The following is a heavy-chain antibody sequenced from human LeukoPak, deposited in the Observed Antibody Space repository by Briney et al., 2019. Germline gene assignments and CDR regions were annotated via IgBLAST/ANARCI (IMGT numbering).Heavy chain of an antibody. V-gene: IGHV1-69-2*01. J-gene: IGHJ4*02. CDR2: VDPEDGET. D-gene: IGHD3-22*01. CDR3: ARGPRYYYDSSGYSYFDY. Sequence: GATVKISCKVSVYTFTDYYMHWVQQAPGKGLEWMGLVDPEDGETIYAEKFQGRVTITADTSTDTAYMELSSLRSEDTAVYYCARGPRYYYDSSGYSYFDYWGQGTLVTVSS. CDR1: VYTFTDYY.